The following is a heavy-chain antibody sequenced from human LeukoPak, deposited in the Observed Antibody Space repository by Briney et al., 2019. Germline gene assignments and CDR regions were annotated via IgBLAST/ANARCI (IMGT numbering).Heavy chain of an antibody. Sequence: GGSLRLSCAASGFTFSSYWMSWVRQAPGRGLEWVANIKQDGSEKYYVDSVKGRFTISRDNAKNSLYLQMNSLRAEDTAVYYCARDSALRDTAMVKTFDYWGQGTLVTVSS. V-gene: IGHV3-7*01. CDR2: IKQDGSEK. J-gene: IGHJ4*02. D-gene: IGHD5-18*01. CDR1: GFTFSSYW. CDR3: ARDSALRDTAMVKTFDY.